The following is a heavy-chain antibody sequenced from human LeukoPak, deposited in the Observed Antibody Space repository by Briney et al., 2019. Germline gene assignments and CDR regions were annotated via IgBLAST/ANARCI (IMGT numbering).Heavy chain of an antibody. J-gene: IGHJ3*02. CDR2: INHSGST. Sequence: NPSETLSLTCTVSGVSISSYYWSWIRQPPGKGLEWIGEINHSGSTNYNPSLKSRVTISVDTSKNQFSLKLSSVTAADTAVYYCARGPQADHCSSTSCSGAFDIWGQGTMVTVSS. V-gene: IGHV4-34*01. D-gene: IGHD2-2*01. CDR1: GVSISSYY. CDR3: ARGPQADHCSSTSCSGAFDI.